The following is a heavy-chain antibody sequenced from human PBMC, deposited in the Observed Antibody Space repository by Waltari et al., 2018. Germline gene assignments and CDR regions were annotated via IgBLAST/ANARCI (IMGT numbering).Heavy chain of an antibody. D-gene: IGHD2-21*01. Sequence: QVQLQQWGAGLLKPSETLSLTCAVYGGSFSGYYWSWIRQPPGKGLEWIGEINHSGSTNYNPSLKSRVTISVDTSKNQFSLKLSSVTAADTAVYYCARWVAGAFDIWGQGTMVTVSS. CDR2: INHSGST. CDR1: GGSFSGYY. CDR3: ARWVAGAFDI. J-gene: IGHJ3*02. V-gene: IGHV4-34*01.